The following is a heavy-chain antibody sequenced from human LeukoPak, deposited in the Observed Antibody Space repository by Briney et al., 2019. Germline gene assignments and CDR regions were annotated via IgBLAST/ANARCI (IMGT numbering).Heavy chain of an antibody. Sequence: GGSLRLSCATSGFTFSTYAMHWVRQAPGKGLEWVAVIWYDGSNEHYVDSVKGRFTISGDNSINTLSLQMNSLRVEDTAVYYCAREVDCSGGRCYRSEFDYWGQGTLVTVSS. V-gene: IGHV3-33*01. J-gene: IGHJ4*02. D-gene: IGHD2-15*01. CDR3: AREVDCSGGRCYRSEFDY. CDR2: IWYDGSNE. CDR1: GFTFSTYA.